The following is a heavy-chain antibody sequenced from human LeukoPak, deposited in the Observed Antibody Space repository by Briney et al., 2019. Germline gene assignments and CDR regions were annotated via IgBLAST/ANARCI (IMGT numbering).Heavy chain of an antibody. CDR1: GFTFSSYS. CDR2: ISSSSSYI. Sequence: GGSLRLSCAASGFTFSSYSINWVRQAPGKGLEWVSSISSSSSYIYYADSVKGRFTISRDNAKNSLYLQMNSLRAEDTAVYYCARDSNRYFDYWGQGTLVTVSS. CDR3: ARDSNRYFDY. V-gene: IGHV3-21*01. J-gene: IGHJ4*02. D-gene: IGHD1-14*01.